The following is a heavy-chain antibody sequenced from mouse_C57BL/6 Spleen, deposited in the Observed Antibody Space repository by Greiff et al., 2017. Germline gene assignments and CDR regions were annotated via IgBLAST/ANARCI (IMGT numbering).Heavy chain of an antibody. V-gene: IGHV1-82*01. CDR1: GYAFSSSW. D-gene: IGHD2-2*01. J-gene: IGHJ1*03. CDR2: LYPGDGDT. Sequence: VQVVESGPELVKPGASVKISCKASGYAFSSSWMNWVKQRPGKGLEWIGRLYPGDGDTNYNGKFKGKATLTADKSSSTAYMQLSSLTSEDSAVYFCAREWLRRYFDVWGTGTTVTVSS. CDR3: AREWLRRYFDV.